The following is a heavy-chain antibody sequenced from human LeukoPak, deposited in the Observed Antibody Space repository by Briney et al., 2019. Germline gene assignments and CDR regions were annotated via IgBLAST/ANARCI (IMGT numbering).Heavy chain of an antibody. CDR1: GGSFSGYY. CDR3: ARETSGYSRGLRYFDL. J-gene: IGHJ2*01. D-gene: IGHD5-18*01. CDR2: INHSGST. Sequence: PSEALSLTCAVYGGSFSGYYWSWIRQPPGKGLEWIGEINHSGSTNYNPSLKSRVTISVDTSKNQFSLKLSSVTAADTAVYYCARETSGYSRGLRYFDLWGRGTLVTVSS. V-gene: IGHV4-34*01.